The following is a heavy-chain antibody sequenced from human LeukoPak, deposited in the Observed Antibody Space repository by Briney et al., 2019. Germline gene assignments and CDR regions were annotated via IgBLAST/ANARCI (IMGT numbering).Heavy chain of an antibody. CDR2: ISAYNGNT. D-gene: IGHD2-21*01. V-gene: IGHV1-18*04. CDR1: GYTFTSYG. J-gene: IGHJ6*03. CDR3: ARDRGRLGMDV. Sequence: GASVKVSCKASGYTFTSYGISWLRQAPGQGREGMGWISAYNGNTNYVQKLQGRVTMTTDTSTSTAYMELRSLRSDDTAVYYCARDRGRLGMDVWGKGTTVTVSS.